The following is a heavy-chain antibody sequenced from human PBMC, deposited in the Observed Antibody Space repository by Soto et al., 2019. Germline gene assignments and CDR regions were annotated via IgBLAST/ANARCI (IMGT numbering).Heavy chain of an antibody. D-gene: IGHD2-15*01. CDR1: GFASRAFS. Sequence: EVQLVESGGGLVKPGGSLRLSCAASGFASRAFSINWVRQAPGQGLQWVSSTFNYSPNPEYADSVKGRFTISRDNAENSVYLQMDSLRVEDTAVYYCAREEGYCRGGSCFRSDFDLWGQGTVVTVSS. J-gene: IGHJ3*01. CDR2: TFNYSPNP. CDR3: AREEGYCRGGSCFRSDFDL. V-gene: IGHV3-21*01.